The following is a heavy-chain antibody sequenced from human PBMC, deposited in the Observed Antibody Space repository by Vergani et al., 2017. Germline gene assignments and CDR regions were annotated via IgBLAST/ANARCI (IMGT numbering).Heavy chain of an antibody. V-gene: IGHV1-69*08. J-gene: IGHJ4*02. CDR1: GGTFSSYT. D-gene: IGHD4-17*01. CDR3: ARDLAVEDGDYLLTDY. CDR2: IIPILGIA. Sequence: QVQLVQSGAEVKKPGSSVKVSCKASGGTFSSYTISWVRQAPGQGLEWMGRIIPILGIANYAQKFQGRVTITADKSTSTAYMELSSLRSEDTAVYYCARDLAVEDGDYLLTDYWGQGTLVTVSS.